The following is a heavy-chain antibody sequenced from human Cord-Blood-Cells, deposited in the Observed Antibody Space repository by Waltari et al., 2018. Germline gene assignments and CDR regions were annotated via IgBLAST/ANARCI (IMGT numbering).Heavy chain of an antibody. V-gene: IGHV1-8*01. CDR3: AMKGYSYGPITYY. Sequence: QVQLVQSGAEVKKPGASVTVSCKASGYTFTSYDINCVRQATGQGLEWMGWMNPNSGNTGYAQKFQGRVTMTRNTPICTAYVELGSLRSEDTAVYYCAMKGYSYGPITYYWGQGALVTVSS. J-gene: IGHJ4*02. CDR2: MNPNSGNT. CDR1: GYTFTSYD. D-gene: IGHD5-18*01.